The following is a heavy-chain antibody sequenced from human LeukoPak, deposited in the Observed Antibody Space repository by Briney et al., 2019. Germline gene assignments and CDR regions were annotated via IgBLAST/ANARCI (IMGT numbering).Heavy chain of an antibody. CDR1: GFTFSSYS. D-gene: IGHD4-17*01. Sequence: GGSLRLSCAASGFTFSSYSMNWVRQAPGKGLEWVSSTSSSSYIYYADSVKGRFTISRDNAKNSLYLQMNSLRAEDTAVYYCARIYYGDYSDPNDYWGQGTLVTVSS. CDR2: TSSSSYI. V-gene: IGHV3-21*01. J-gene: IGHJ4*02. CDR3: ARIYYGDYSDPNDY.